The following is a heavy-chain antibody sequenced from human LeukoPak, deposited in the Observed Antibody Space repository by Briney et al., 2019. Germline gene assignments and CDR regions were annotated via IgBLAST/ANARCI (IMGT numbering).Heavy chain of an antibody. V-gene: IGHV4-61*02. Sequence: SETLSLTCTVSGYSISSGYYWGWIRQPAGKGLEWIGRIYTSGSTNYNPSLKSRVTISVDTSKNQFSLKLSSVTAADTAVYYCARQVRGVWDFDYWGQGTLVTVSS. CDR3: ARQVRGVWDFDY. CDR1: GYSISSGYY. D-gene: IGHD3-10*01. CDR2: IYTSGST. J-gene: IGHJ4*02.